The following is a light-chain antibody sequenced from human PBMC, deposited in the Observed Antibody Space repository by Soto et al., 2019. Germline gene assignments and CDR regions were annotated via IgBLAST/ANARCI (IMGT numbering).Light chain of an antibody. J-gene: IGKJ4*01. CDR3: QQHGSSLALT. Sequence: EIVLTQSPDTLSLSPGERATLSCRASQRITSTFLAWYQQKPGQAPRLLIYGASSRATGIPDRFTGSGSGTDFTLTLSRLEPEDFAVYYCQQHGSSLALTFGGGTKVEI. CDR2: GAS. V-gene: IGKV3-20*01. CDR1: QRITSTF.